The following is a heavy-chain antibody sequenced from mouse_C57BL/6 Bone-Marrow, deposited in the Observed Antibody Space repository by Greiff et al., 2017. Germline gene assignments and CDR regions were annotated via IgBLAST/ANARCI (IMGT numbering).Heavy chain of an antibody. V-gene: IGHV1-26*01. Sequence: SGYTFTDYYMNWVKQSHGKSLEWIGDINPNNGGTSYNQKFKGKATLTVDKSSSTAYMELRSLTSEDSAVYYCARRTAQATYYYAMDYWGQGTSVTVSS. J-gene: IGHJ4*01. D-gene: IGHD3-2*02. CDR3: ARRTAQATYYYAMDY. CDR2: INPNNGGT. CDR1: GYTFTDYY.